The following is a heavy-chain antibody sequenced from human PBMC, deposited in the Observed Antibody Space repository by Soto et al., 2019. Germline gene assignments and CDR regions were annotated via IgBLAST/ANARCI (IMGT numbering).Heavy chain of an antibody. CDR2: IYYSGST. CDR3: ARFGKVVVAAGSHYYYYGMDV. J-gene: IGHJ6*02. CDR1: GGSVSSGSYY. V-gene: IGHV4-61*01. Sequence: SAILSLACTVSGGSVSSGSYYWSWIRQPPGKGLEWIGYIYYSGSTNYNPSLKSRVTISVDTSKNQFSLKLSSVTAADTAVYYCARFGKVVVAAGSHYYYYGMDVWGQGTTVTVSS. D-gene: IGHD2-15*01.